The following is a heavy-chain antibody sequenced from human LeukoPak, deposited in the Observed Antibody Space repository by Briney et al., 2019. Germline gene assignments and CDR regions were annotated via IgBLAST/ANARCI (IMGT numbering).Heavy chain of an antibody. J-gene: IGHJ4*02. V-gene: IGHV3-48*04. D-gene: IGHD5-18*01. CDR2: ISSSSSTI. Sequence: GGSLRLSCAASGFTFSSYGMTWVRQAPGKGLEWVSYISSSSSTIYYADSVKGRFTISRDNAKNSLYLQMNSLRAEDTAVYYCARDAGYGYDRFDYWGQGTLVTVSS. CDR3: ARDAGYGYDRFDY. CDR1: GFTFSSYG.